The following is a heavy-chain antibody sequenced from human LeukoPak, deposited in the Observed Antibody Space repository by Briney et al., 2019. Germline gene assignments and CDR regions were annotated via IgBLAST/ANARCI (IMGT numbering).Heavy chain of an antibody. D-gene: IGHD6-13*01. CDR2: INSDGSST. Sequence: PGGSLRLSCAASGFTVSSNYMSWVRQAPGKGLEWVSRINSDGSSTSYADSVKGRFTISRDNAKNTLYLQMNSLRAEDTAVYYCASYSSSWYSWFDPWGQGTLVTVSS. J-gene: IGHJ5*02. V-gene: IGHV3-74*01. CDR3: ASYSSSWYSWFDP. CDR1: GFTVSSNY.